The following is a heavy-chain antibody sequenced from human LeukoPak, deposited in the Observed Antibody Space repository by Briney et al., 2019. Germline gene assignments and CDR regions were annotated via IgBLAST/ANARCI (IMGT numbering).Heavy chain of an antibody. D-gene: IGHD7-27*01. CDR2: VSYDGSNK. CDR1: GFTFSTYG. CDR3: RSTKLGDAFDI. V-gene: IGHV3-30*03. J-gene: IGHJ3*02. Sequence: PGRSLRLSCAASGFTFSTYGMHWVRQAPGKGLEWVAVVSYDGSNKYYADSVKGRFTISRDNSENTLYLQMNSLRAEDTAVYYRRSTKLGDAFDIWGQGTMVTVSS.